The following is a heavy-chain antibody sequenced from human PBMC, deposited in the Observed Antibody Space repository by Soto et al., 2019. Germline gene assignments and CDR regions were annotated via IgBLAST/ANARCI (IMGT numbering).Heavy chain of an antibody. CDR1: GGSFSGYY. J-gene: IGHJ4*02. CDR2: INHSGST. CDR3: ARVKLEYSSSYYFDY. D-gene: IGHD6-6*01. Sequence: SETLSLTCAVYGGSFSGYYWSWIRQPPGKGLEWIGEINHSGSTNYNPSLKSRVTISVDTSKNQFSLKLSSVTAADTAVYYCARVKLEYSSSYYFDYWGQGTLVTVSS. V-gene: IGHV4-34*01.